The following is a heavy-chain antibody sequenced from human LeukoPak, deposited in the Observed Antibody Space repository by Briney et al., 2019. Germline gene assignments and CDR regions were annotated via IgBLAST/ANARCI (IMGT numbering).Heavy chain of an antibody. V-gene: IGHV3-33*06. CDR3: VKDPVASAVAGTNYFDY. D-gene: IGHD6-19*01. Sequence: GGSLRLSCAASGFTFSSYGMHWVRQAPGKGLEWVAVIWYDGSNRYYPDSVKGRFTISRDNSNNTLYLQMNSLRAEDTAVYYCVKDPVASAVAGTNYFDYWGQGTLVTVSS. J-gene: IGHJ4*02. CDR1: GFTFSSYG. CDR2: IWYDGSNR.